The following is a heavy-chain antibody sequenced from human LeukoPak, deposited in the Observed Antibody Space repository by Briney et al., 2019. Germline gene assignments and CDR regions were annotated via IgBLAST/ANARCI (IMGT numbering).Heavy chain of an antibody. CDR3: ARDRQEYQLLSDYYGMDV. J-gene: IGHJ6*04. Sequence: ASVKVSCKASGYTFTSYYMHWVRQAPGQGLEWMGIINPSGGSTSYAQKFQGRVTMTRDTPTSTVYMELSSLRSEDTAVYYCARDRQEYQLLSDYYGMDVWGKGTTVTVSS. CDR1: GYTFTSYY. CDR2: INPSGGST. D-gene: IGHD2-2*01. V-gene: IGHV1-46*01.